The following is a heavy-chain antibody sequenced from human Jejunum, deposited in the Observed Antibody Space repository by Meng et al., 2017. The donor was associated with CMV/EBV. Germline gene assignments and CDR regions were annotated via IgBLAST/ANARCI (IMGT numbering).Heavy chain of an antibody. V-gene: IGHV1-18*01. J-gene: IGHJ4*02. CDR1: HYTFTGYG. CDR2: LGAHDGDR. CDR3: AKGNPGRRYAEN. Sequence: GQVGECGVEMERAGVSVKGACTGFHYTFTGYGVSWFRQAPGQGLEWMAWLGAHDGDRSHATRFQGRVTVTADRPTATAYMELRNLRSDDTGVYYCAKGNPGRRYAENWGQGTLVTVSS. D-gene: IGHD3-10*01.